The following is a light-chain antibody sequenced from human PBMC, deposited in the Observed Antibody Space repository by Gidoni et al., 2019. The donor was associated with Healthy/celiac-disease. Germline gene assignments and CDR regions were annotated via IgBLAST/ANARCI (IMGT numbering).Light chain of an antibody. V-gene: IGKV3-15*01. CDR2: GAS. J-gene: IGKJ1*01. CDR3: QQYNNWPSWT. CDR1: PSVSSN. Sequence: EIVMTQSPATLSVSPGERATLSCRASPSVSSNLAWYQQKPGQAPRLLIYGASTRATGIPARFSGSGSGTEFTLTISSLQSEDFAVYYCQQYNNWPSWTFGQRTKVEIK.